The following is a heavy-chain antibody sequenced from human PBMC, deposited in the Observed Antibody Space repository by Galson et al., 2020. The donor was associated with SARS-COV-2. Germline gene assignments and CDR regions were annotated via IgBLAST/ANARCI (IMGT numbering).Heavy chain of an antibody. CDR2: IWYDGSNK. J-gene: IGHJ4*02. CDR3: ARDAVTALGFYFDY. CDR1: GFTFSSYG. D-gene: IGHD7-27*01. V-gene: IGHV3-33*01. Sequence: QLGESLKISCAASGFTFSSYGMHWVRQAPGKGLEWVAVIWYDGSNKYYADTVKGRFTISRDNSKNTLYLQMNSLRAEDTAVYYCARDAVTALGFYFDYWGQGTLVTVSS.